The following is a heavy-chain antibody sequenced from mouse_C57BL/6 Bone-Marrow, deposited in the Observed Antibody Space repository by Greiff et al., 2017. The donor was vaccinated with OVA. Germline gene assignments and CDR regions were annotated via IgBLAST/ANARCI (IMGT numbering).Heavy chain of an antibody. CDR2: IDPNSGGT. Sequence: VQVVESGPELVKPGASVKISCKASGYAFSSSWMNWVKQRPGRGLEWIGRIDPNSGGTKYNEKFKSKATLTVDKPSSTAYMQLSSLTSEDSAVYYCARAWRGDYWGQGTTLTVSS. CDR1: GYAFSSSW. CDR3: ARAWRGDY. J-gene: IGHJ2*01. V-gene: IGHV1-72*01.